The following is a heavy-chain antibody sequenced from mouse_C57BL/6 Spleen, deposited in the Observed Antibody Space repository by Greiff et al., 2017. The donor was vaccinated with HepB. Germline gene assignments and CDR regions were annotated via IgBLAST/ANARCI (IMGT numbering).Heavy chain of an antibody. D-gene: IGHD1-1*01. J-gene: IGHJ4*01. V-gene: IGHV1-55*01. CDR2: IYPGSGST. CDR3: ARSEGVYYGIHYYAMDY. Sequence: QVQLQQPGAELVKPGASVKMSCKASGYTFTSYWITWVKQRPGQGLEWIGDIYPGSGSTNYNEKFKSKATLTVDTSSSTAYMQLSSLTSEDSAVYYCARSEGVYYGIHYYAMDYWGQGTSVTVSS. CDR1: GYTFTSYW.